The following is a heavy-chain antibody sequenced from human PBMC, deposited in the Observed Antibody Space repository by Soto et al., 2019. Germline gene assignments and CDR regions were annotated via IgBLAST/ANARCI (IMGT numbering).Heavy chain of an antibody. CDR1: GYTFTGYY. J-gene: IGHJ6*02. CDR2: INPNSGGT. Sequence: GASVKVSCKASGYTFTGYYMHWVRQAPGQGLEWMGWINPNSGGTNYAQKFQGRVTMTRDTSISTAYMELSRLRSDDTAVYYCARDWTSIAARHYYYYGMDVWGQGTTVTVSS. V-gene: IGHV1-2*02. D-gene: IGHD6-6*01. CDR3: ARDWTSIAARHYYYYGMDV.